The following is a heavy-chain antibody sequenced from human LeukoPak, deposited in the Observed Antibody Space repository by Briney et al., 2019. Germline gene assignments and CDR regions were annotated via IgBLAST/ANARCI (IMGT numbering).Heavy chain of an antibody. CDR1: GFTVSSNY. J-gene: IGHJ4*02. Sequence: GGSLRLPCAASGFTVSSNYMSWVRQAPGKGLEWVAVISYDGSNKYYADPVKGRFTISRDNSKNTLYLQMNSLRAEDTAVYYCARDPDSSSSYFDYWGQGTLVTVSS. D-gene: IGHD6-6*01. V-gene: IGHV3-30-3*01. CDR3: ARDPDSSSSYFDY. CDR2: ISYDGSNK.